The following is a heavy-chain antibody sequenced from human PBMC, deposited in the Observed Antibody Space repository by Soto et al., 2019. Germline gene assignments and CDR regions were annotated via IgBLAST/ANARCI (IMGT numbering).Heavy chain of an antibody. CDR3: ARESGGATATLDYYYFYMDV. J-gene: IGHJ6*03. V-gene: IGHV1-2*02. Sequence: QVQLVQSGAEVKKPGASVKVSCKTSGDSFSAFYLHSVRQAPGQGLEWLGWINPNGGATKYAQKFRGRVAMTRDTSIRTAYLELSSLRSDDTAIYYCARESGGATATLDYYYFYMDVWGKGTTVTVSS. CDR2: INPNGGAT. D-gene: IGHD5-12*01. CDR1: GDSFSAFY.